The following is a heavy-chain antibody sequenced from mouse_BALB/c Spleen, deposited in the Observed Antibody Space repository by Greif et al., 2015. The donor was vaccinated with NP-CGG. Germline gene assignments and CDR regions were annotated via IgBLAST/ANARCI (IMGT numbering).Heavy chain of an antibody. CDR1: GYTFTSYD. J-gene: IGHJ2*01. Sequence: VHLVESGAELVKPGASVKLSCKASGYTFTSYDINWVRQRPEQGLGWIGWIFPGDGSTKYNEKFKGKATLTTDKSSSTAYMRLSRLTSEDSAVYFCAREGGYYNFDYWGQGTTLTVSS. V-gene: IGHV1-85*01. CDR3: AREGGYYNFDY. CDR2: IFPGDGST. D-gene: IGHD2-3*01.